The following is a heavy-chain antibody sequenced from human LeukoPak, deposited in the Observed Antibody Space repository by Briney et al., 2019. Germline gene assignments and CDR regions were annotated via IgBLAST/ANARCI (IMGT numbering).Heavy chain of an antibody. D-gene: IGHD3-10*01. CDR1: GGSMIDHY. Sequence: SETLSLTCTVSGGSMIDHYWSWVRQPPGKGLEWVGYMLHSGKANSNPSLKSRVTISVDTSKNQVSLKLSSVTAADTAVYYCARDTHEYGSGSYYDDTFDSWGQGTLVTVSS. CDR3: ARDTHEYGSGSYYDDTFDS. CDR2: MLHSGKA. J-gene: IGHJ3*02. V-gene: IGHV4-59*11.